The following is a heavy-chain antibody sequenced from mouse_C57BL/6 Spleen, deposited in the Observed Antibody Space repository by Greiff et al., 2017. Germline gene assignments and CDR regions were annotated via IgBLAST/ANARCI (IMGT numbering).Heavy chain of an antibody. Sequence: QVQLKQPGAELVKPGASVKMSCKASGYTFTSYWITWVKQRPGQGLEWIGDIYPGSGSTNYNEKFKSKATLTVDTSSSTAYMQLSSLTSEDSAVYYCARSGFTTVVALYYYAMDYWGQGTSVTVSS. CDR2: IYPGSGST. D-gene: IGHD1-1*01. CDR1: GYTFTSYW. CDR3: ARSGFTTVVALYYYAMDY. J-gene: IGHJ4*01. V-gene: IGHV1-55*01.